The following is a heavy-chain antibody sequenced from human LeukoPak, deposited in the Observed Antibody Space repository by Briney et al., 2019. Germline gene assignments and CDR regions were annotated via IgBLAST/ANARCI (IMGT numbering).Heavy chain of an antibody. Sequence: GESLRLSCAASGFTFSSYEMNWVRQAPGKGLEWVSYISSSGSTIYYADSVKGGFTISRDKAKKSLYMQMNSLRAEDTAVYYCAKAGYCTNGVCYRYYYYMDVWGKGTTVTVSS. CDR1: GFTFSSYE. J-gene: IGHJ6*03. V-gene: IGHV3-48*03. CDR3: AKAGYCTNGVCYRYYYYMDV. CDR2: ISSSGSTI. D-gene: IGHD2-8*01.